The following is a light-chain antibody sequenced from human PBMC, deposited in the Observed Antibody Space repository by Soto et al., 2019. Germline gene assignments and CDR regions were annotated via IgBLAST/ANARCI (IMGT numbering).Light chain of an antibody. CDR1: QSVNNF. J-gene: IGKJ1*01. CDR2: DAS. V-gene: IGKV3-11*01. CDR3: QQYNSYSGT. Sequence: EILLTHSPAIVSFSPWERATLSCRASQSVNNFFAWYQQKPGQAPRLLIYDASTRATGIPDRFSGSGSGTEFTLTISRLQPDDFAGYYCQQYNSYSGTFGQGTKVDIK.